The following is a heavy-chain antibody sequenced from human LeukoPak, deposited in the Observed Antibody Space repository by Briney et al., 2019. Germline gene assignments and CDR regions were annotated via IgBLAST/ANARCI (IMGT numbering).Heavy chain of an antibody. Sequence: ASVKVSCKASGYTFTGYYMHWVRQAPGQGLEWMGWINPDSGGTNYAQKFQGRVTITADESTSTAYMELSSLRSEDTAVYYCARKANMEDYYYMDVWGKGTTVTVSS. CDR2: INPDSGGT. D-gene: IGHD1-1*01. CDR1: GYTFTGYY. J-gene: IGHJ6*03. V-gene: IGHV1-2*02. CDR3: ARKANMEDYYYMDV.